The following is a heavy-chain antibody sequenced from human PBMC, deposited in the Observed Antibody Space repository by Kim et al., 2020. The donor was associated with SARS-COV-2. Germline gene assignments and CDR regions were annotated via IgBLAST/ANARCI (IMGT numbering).Heavy chain of an antibody. D-gene: IGHD3-10*01. CDR1: GGTFSSYA. Sequence: SVKVSCKASGGTFSSYAISWVRQAPGQGLEWMGGIIPIFGTANYAQKFQGRVTITADKSTSTAYMELSSLRSEDTAVYYCARDYQYGSPNRWFDPWGQRTLVTVSS. CDR2: IIPIFGTA. V-gene: IGHV1-69*06. CDR3: ARDYQYGSPNRWFDP. J-gene: IGHJ5*02.